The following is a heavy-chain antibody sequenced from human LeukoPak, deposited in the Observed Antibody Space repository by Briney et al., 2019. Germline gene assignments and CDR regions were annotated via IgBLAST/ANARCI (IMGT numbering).Heavy chain of an antibody. CDR3: VREYDTTMAPPFDY. V-gene: IGHV4-61*02. D-gene: IGHD5-18*01. CDR1: GDSISSGPFY. Sequence: SETLSLTCTVSGDSISSGPFYWSWIRQPAGKGLEWIGRIYSSGNTNYNPSLRSRVSISIDTSKNQFSLKLSSVTAADTAVYYCVREYDTTMAPPFDYWGQGTLVTVSS. CDR2: IYSSGNT. J-gene: IGHJ4*02.